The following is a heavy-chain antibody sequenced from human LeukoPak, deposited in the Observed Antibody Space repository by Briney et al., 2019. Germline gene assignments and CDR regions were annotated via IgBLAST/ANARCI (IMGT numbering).Heavy chain of an antibody. J-gene: IGHJ4*02. V-gene: IGHV4-34*01. CDR3: ARAPDY. Sequence: TSETLSLTCAVYGGSFSGYYWSWIRQPPGKGLEWIGEINHSGSTNYNPSLKSRVTISVDTSKNQFSLKLSSVTAADTAVYYCARAPDYWGQGTLVTVSS. CDR2: INHSGST. CDR1: GGSFSGYY.